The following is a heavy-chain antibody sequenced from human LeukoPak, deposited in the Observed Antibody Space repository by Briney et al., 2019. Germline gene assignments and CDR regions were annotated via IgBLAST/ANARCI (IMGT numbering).Heavy chain of an antibody. CDR2: INPSAGST. V-gene: IGHV1-46*03. CDR3: ARSMIRGVNYYFDY. J-gene: IGHJ4*02. D-gene: IGHD3-10*01. Sequence: ASVKVSCKASGYTFTSYYMHLVRQARGQGLEWMGVINPSAGSTSYAQKFQGRVTMTRDTSTSTVYMELSSLRSEDTAVYCCARSMIRGVNYYFDYWGQGTLVTVSS. CDR1: GYTFTSYY.